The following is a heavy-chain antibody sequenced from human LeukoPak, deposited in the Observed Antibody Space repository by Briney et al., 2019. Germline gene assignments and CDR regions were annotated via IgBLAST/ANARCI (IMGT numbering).Heavy chain of an antibody. V-gene: IGHV5-51*01. CDR2: IYPGDSDT. CDR3: ARQVVAGYYYYYMDV. D-gene: IGHD2-15*01. CDR1: GYSFTSYW. Sequence: GESLKISCKGSGYSFTSYWIGWVRQMPGKGLEWMGIIYPGDSDTRYSPSFQGQVTISADKSISTAYLQWSSLKASDTAMYYCARQVVAGYYYYYMDVWGKGTTVTVSS. J-gene: IGHJ6*03.